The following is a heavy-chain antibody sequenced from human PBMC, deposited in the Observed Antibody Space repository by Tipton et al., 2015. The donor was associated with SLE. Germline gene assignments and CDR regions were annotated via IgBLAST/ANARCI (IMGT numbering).Heavy chain of an antibody. D-gene: IGHD1-26*01. CDR1: GGSISSYY. J-gene: IGHJ6*02. Sequence: TLSLTCTVSGGSISSYYWRWIRQPAGKGLEWIGRIYTSGSTNYNPALKSRVTMSVDTSKNQFALKLSSVTAADTAVYYWARDAGELHDYYNGMDVWGQGTTVTVSS. CDR2: IYTSGST. V-gene: IGHV4-4*07. CDR3: ARDAGELHDYYNGMDV.